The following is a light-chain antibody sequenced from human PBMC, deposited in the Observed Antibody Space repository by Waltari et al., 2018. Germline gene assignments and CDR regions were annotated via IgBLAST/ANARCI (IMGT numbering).Light chain of an antibody. Sequence: QSALTQPPSASGSPGQSVTISCTGTSSDIGGFTFFSWFQQHPGKAPKLVIYDVNERPSGVPDRFSGSKSGSTATLTVSGLQAEDEADYYCSSYGGKNNLIFGGGTTLTV. CDR2: DVN. J-gene: IGLJ2*01. CDR1: SSDIGGFTF. CDR3: SSYGGKNNLI. V-gene: IGLV2-8*01.